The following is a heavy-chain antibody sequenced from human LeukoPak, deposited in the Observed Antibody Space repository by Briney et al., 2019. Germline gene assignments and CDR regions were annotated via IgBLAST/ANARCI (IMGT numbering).Heavy chain of an antibody. CDR2: ISSSGSTI. D-gene: IGHD1-26*01. CDR3: ARVYLGGSYYDY. CDR1: GFTFSDYY. J-gene: IGHJ4*01. Sequence: GGSLRLSCAASGFTFSDYYMSRIRQAPGKGLEWVSYISSSGSTIYYADSVKGRFTISRDNAKNSLYLKMNSLRAEDTAVYYCARVYLGGSYYDYWGHGTLVTVSS. V-gene: IGHV3-11*01.